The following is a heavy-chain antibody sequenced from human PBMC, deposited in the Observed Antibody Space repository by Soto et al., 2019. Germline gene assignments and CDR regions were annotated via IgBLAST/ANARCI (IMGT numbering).Heavy chain of an antibody. J-gene: IGHJ4*02. CDR1: GGSISSYY. V-gene: IGHV4-59*01. CDR2: IYYSGST. Sequence: PSETLSLTCTVSGGSISSYYWSWIRQPPGKGLEWIGYIYYSGSTNYNPSLKSRVTISVDTSKNQFSLKLSSVTAADTAVYYCARVRNGYYYDSSGYYYFDYWGQGTLVTVSS. D-gene: IGHD3-22*01. CDR3: ARVRNGYYYDSSGYYYFDY.